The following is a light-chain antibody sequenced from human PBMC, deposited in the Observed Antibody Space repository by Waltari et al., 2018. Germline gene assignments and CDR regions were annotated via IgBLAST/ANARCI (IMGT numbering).Light chain of an antibody. CDR2: DVS. CDR3: SSYAGSNTWV. CDR1: SSDLGYYNA. J-gene: IGLJ2*01. Sequence: QAAPTQQPSVSGSPAQTVTITGTGTSSDLGYYNAVSWYQQHPGKAPKLMIYDVSKRPSGFSDRFSGSKSGNTASLTISGLQAEDEADYYCSSYAGSNTWVFGGGTRLTVL. V-gene: IGLV2-11*01.